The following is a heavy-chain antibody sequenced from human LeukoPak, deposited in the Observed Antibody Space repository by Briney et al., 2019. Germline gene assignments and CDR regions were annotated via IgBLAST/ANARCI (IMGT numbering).Heavy chain of an antibody. CDR1: GGTFTSYA. V-gene: IGHV1-18*01. CDR2: MSAYNSNT. CDR3: ARDLLNYDLWSGYYNWFDP. J-gene: IGHJ5*02. D-gene: IGHD3-3*01. Sequence: ASVKVSCKASGGTFTSYAISWVRQAPGQGLEWMGWMSAYNSNTNYAQKLHSRVTMTTDTSTSIAYRELRSLRSDDTAVYYCARDLLNYDLWSGYYNWFDPWGQGTLVTVSS.